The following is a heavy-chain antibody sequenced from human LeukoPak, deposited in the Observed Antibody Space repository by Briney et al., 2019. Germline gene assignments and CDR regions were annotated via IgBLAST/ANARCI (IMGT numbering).Heavy chain of an antibody. J-gene: IGHJ4*02. CDR3: AKGSGRTQWLVTYFDY. CDR1: GFTFSSYA. Sequence: GGSLRLSCAASGFTFSSYAMSWVRQAPGKGLEWVSAISGSGGSTYYADSVKGRFTISRDNSKNTLYLQMNSLRAEDTAVYYCAKGSGRTQWLVTYFDYWGQGTLVTVSS. D-gene: IGHD6-19*01. CDR2: ISGSGGST. V-gene: IGHV3-23*01.